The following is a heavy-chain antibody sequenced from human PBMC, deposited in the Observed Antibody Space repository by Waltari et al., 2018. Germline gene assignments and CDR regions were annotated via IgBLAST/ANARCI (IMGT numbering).Heavy chain of an antibody. Sequence: QVQLQESGPGLVRPSETLSLTCDVSGYFINIGFFGGWIWQPPGKGLEWIGNIYHDGTTYYNPSLKHRLMISLDTSKNQFSLRLNFVDVADTAVYYCARQTLGYCTSAACRRLETWGQGILVTVSS. CDR1: GYFINIGFF. D-gene: IGHD2-2*03. CDR3: ARQTLGYCTSAACRRLET. J-gene: IGHJ5*02. V-gene: IGHV4-38-2*01. CDR2: IYHDGTT.